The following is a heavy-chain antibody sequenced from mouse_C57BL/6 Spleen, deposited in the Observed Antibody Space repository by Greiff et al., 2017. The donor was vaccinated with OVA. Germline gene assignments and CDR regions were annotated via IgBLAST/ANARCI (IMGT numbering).Heavy chain of an antibody. Sequence: QVHVKQSGAELVRPGTSVKVSCKASGYAFTNYLIEWVKQRPGQGLEWIGVINPGSGGTNYNEKFKGKATLTADKSSSTAYMQLSSLTSEDSAVYFCARDYYSNYGYFDVWGTGTTVTVSS. J-gene: IGHJ1*03. CDR1: GYAFTNYL. D-gene: IGHD2-5*01. CDR3: ARDYYSNYGYFDV. V-gene: IGHV1-54*01. CDR2: INPGSGGT.